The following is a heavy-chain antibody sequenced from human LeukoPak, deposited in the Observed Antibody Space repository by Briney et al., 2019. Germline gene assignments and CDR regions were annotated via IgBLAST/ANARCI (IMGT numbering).Heavy chain of an antibody. CDR2: INHSGST. J-gene: IGHJ6*02. CDR3: ARLVVAGSYYYYGMDV. D-gene: IGHD2-15*01. CDR1: GGSFSGYY. V-gene: IGHV4-34*01. Sequence: SETLSLTGAVYGGSFSGYYWSWIRQPPGKGLEGIGEINHSGSTNYNPSLKSRVTISVDTSKNQFSLKLSSVTAADTAVYYCARLVVAGSYYYYGMDVWGQGTTVTVSS.